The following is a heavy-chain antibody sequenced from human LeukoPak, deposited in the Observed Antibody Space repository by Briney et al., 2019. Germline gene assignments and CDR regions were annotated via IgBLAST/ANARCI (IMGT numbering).Heavy chain of an antibody. Sequence: GGSLRLSCAASGFTFSSYEMNWVRQAPGKGLEWVSYISSSGSTIYYADSVKGRFTISRDNAKNSLYLQMNSLRAEDTALYHCARVGIAVAGRYYYYMDVWGKGTTVTISS. CDR2: ISSSGSTI. CDR1: GFTFSSYE. CDR3: ARVGIAVAGRYYYYMDV. D-gene: IGHD6-19*01. V-gene: IGHV3-48*03. J-gene: IGHJ6*03.